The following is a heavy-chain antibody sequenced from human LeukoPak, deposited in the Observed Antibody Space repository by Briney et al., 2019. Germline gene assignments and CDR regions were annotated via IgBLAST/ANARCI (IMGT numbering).Heavy chain of an antibody. Sequence: GGSLRLSCVASGFSFRTYCMHWVRQAPGKGLEWVAFTRHDGNNRYYADSVKGRFTVSRYNSDNTVYLQMNRLSAEDTAVYHCAKDEIENCDTDCHGGPFDMWGLGTMVIVSS. D-gene: IGHD2-21*02. CDR3: AKDEIENCDTDCHGGPFDM. CDR2: TRHDGNNR. V-gene: IGHV3-30*02. CDR1: GFSFRTYC. J-gene: IGHJ3*02.